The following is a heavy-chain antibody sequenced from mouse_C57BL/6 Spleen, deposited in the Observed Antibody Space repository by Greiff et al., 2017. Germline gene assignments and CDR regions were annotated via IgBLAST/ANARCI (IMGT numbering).Heavy chain of an antibody. V-gene: IGHV6-3*01. D-gene: IGHD2-5*01. CDR3: TALYYSNYVRLHYAMDY. CDR1: GFTFSNYW. CDR2: IRLKSDNYAT. Sequence: EVKVEESGGGLVQPGGSMKLSCVASGFTFSNYWMNWVRQSPEKGLEWVAQIRLKSDNYATHYAESVKGRFTISRDDSKSSVYLQMNNLRAEDTGIYYCTALYYSNYVRLHYAMDYWGQGTSVTVSS. J-gene: IGHJ4*01.